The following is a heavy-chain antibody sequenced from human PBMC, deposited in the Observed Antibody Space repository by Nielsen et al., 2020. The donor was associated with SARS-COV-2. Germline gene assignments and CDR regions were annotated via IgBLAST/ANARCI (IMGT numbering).Heavy chain of an antibody. Sequence: GESLKISCAASGFTFSSYWMSWVRQAPGKGLEWVANIKQDGSEKYYVDSVKGRFTISRDNAKNSLYLQMNSLRAEDTAVYYCARLTVTTHLDYWGQGTLVTVSS. J-gene: IGHJ4*02. D-gene: IGHD4-17*01. CDR3: ARLTVTTHLDY. CDR2: IKQDGSEK. CDR1: GFTFSSYW. V-gene: IGHV3-7*01.